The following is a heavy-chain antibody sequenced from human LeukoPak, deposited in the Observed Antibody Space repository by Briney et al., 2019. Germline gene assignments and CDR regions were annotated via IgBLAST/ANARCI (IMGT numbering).Heavy chain of an antibody. CDR1: DGSITDYY. J-gene: IGHJ4*02. CDR2: IYYSGST. V-gene: IGHV4-59*08. D-gene: IGHD1-26*01. Sequence: PSETLSLTCTVSDGSITDYYWSWIRQPPGKGLEWIGYIYYSGSTNYNPALKSRVSMSVDTSKNQISLKLSSVTAADTGVYYCARQRASGSYLERKYFDYRGQGTLVIVSS. CDR3: ARQRASGSYLERKYFDY.